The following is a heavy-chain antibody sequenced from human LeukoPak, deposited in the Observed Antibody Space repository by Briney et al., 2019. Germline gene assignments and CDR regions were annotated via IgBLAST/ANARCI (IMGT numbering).Heavy chain of an antibody. CDR3: AKTQWKVGATDYFDY. J-gene: IGHJ4*01. CDR2: INDNGGQR. V-gene: IGHV3-23*01. Sequence: GGSLRLSCAASGFAFNNYAMTWVRQAPGKGLQWVSNINDNGGQRHYADSVKGRFTISRDNSKNTLFLQMDSLRAEYTAVYYCAKTQWKVGATDYFDYWGHGILVTVSS. D-gene: IGHD1-26*01. CDR1: GFAFNNYA.